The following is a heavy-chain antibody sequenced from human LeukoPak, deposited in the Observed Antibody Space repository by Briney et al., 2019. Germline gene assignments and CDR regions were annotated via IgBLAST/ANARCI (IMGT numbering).Heavy chain of an antibody. Sequence: SETLSLTCAVYGGSFSGYYWSWIRQPPGKGLEWIREINHSGSTNYNPSLKSRVTISVDTSKNQFSLKLSSVTAADTAVYYCARVHGPRNIWFGEYWGQGTLVTVSS. J-gene: IGHJ4*02. CDR2: INHSGST. D-gene: IGHD3-10*01. CDR1: GGSFSGYY. V-gene: IGHV4-34*01. CDR3: ARVHGPRNIWFGEY.